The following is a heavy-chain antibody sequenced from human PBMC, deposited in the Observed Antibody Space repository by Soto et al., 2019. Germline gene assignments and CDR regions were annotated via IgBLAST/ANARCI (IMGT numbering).Heavy chain of an antibody. CDR1: GDSMTTVCYY. CDR3: TRGDS. V-gene: IGHV4-31*03. J-gene: IGHJ5*01. Sequence: QVQLQESGPGLVKPSQTLSLTCTVSGDSMTTVCYYWTCIRQHPGQGLEWIGFISYSGSTYYSSSLKGRVAISADTSKNQFSLKLNSVTAADTAVYYCTRGDSWGQGTLVTFSS. CDR2: ISYSGST.